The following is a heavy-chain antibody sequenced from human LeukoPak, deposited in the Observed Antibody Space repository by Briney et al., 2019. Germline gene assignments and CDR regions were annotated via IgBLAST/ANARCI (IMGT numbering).Heavy chain of an antibody. Sequence: ASVKVSCKASGYTFTGYYMHWVRQAPGQGLEWMGWINPNSGGTNYAQKFQGRVTMTRDTSISTAYMELSRLRSDDTAVYYCARGKLLRSVLGNNWFDPRGQGTLVTVSS. CDR2: INPNSGGT. V-gene: IGHV1-2*02. D-gene: IGHD2-15*01. J-gene: IGHJ5*02. CDR1: GYTFTGYY. CDR3: ARGKLLRSVLGNNWFDP.